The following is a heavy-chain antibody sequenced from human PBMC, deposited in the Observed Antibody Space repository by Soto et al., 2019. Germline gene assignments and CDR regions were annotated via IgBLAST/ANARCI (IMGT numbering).Heavy chain of an antibody. V-gene: IGHV4-34*01. CDR3: ARLNGYCVSTNCHGYYGMDV. J-gene: IGHJ6*02. CDR1: GRSFNGYY. D-gene: IGHD2-2*03. CDR2: INHSGST. Sequence: PSETLSLTCAVNGRSFNGYYWSWIRQPPRKGIERIGEINHSGSTNYNPSLKSRVTISVDTSKNEFSLRLSSVTAADTAVYYCARLNGYCVSTNCHGYYGMDVWGQGTTVT.